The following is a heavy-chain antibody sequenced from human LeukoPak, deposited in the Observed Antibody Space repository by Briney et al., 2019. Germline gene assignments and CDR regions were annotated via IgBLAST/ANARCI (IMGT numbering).Heavy chain of an antibody. V-gene: IGHV3-23*01. CDR2: IGSSGGGI. J-gene: IGHJ4*02. CDR1: GFTFSTYT. D-gene: IGHD7-27*01. Sequence: GGSLRLSCAASGFTFSTYTMYWVRHPPGKGLEWVSIIGSSGGGIHYADSVKGRFTFSRDDAKNALYLQMNSLRVEATAVYYCAIDPNWGTHSWGQGVLVTVSS. CDR3: AIDPNWGTHS.